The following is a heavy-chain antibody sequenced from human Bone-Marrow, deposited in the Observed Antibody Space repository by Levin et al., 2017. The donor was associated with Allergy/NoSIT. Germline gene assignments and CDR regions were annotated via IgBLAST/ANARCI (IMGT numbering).Heavy chain of an antibody. CDR3: ARDEGYSSALYYGLDV. J-gene: IGHJ6*02. CDR1: GYTFRSSG. CDR2: ISADNGDT. V-gene: IGHV1-18*01. D-gene: IGHD6-19*01. Sequence: GGSLRLSCKASGYTFRSSGISWVRQAPGQGLEWMGWISADNGDTYYAQKFQGRVTVTTDTSTTTAYMTLTSLRPDDTAVYYCARDEGYSSALYYGLDVWGQGTTVTVSS.